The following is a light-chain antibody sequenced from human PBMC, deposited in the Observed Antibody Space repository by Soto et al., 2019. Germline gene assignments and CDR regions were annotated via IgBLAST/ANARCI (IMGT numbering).Light chain of an antibody. J-gene: IGLJ2*01. Sequence: QSALTQPASVSGSPGQSSTISCTGTSSDIGAYNFVSWYQQHPGKAPKLMLYDVNIRPSGVSNRFSGSKSGNTASLTISGLQAEDEAAYYCTSWTTSTTMIFGGGTKLTVL. CDR2: DVN. CDR3: TSWTTSTTMI. V-gene: IGLV2-14*03. CDR1: SSDIGAYNF.